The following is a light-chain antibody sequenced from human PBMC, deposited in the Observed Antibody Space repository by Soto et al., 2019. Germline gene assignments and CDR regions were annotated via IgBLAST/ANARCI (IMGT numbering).Light chain of an antibody. V-gene: IGKV1-9*01. Sequence: IQLTQSPSSLSASVGDRVTITCRASQGISSHLAWYQQKPGKAPKLLIYSASTLQSGVPSRFSGSGSGTDFTLTISSLQPEDFATYFCQQLDSYPITCGQGTRLEIK. CDR3: QQLDSYPIT. J-gene: IGKJ5*01. CDR1: QGISSH. CDR2: SAS.